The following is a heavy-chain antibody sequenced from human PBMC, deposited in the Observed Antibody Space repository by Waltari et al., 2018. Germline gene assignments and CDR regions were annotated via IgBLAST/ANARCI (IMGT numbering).Heavy chain of an antibody. CDR1: GFIFSSNN. V-gene: IGHV3-21*01. J-gene: IGHJ4*02. CDR2: IRSSSNYI. Sequence: EVQLVESGGGLVKPGGSLRLSCAAAGFIFSSNNMNWVRQAPGKGLEWVSSIRSSSNYIYYAHSVKGRFTISRDNAKNSLYLQMNSLRGEDTAIYYCAKGFPTPYYFDYWGQGTLVTVSS. CDR3: AKGFPTPYYFDY.